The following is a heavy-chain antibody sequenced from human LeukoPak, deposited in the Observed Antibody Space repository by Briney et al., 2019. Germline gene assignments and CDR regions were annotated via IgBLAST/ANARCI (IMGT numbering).Heavy chain of an antibody. CDR1: GYTFTSYY. CDR3: ARVDTAVVFAY. V-gene: IGHV1-46*01. J-gene: IGHJ4*02. D-gene: IGHD5-18*01. CDR2: INPSGGST. Sequence: ASVKVSCKASGYTFTSYYMHWVRQAPGQGLEWMGIINPSGGSTSYAQKFQGRVTMTRDTSTSTVYMELSSLRSEDTAVYYRARVDTAVVFAYWGQGTLVTVSS.